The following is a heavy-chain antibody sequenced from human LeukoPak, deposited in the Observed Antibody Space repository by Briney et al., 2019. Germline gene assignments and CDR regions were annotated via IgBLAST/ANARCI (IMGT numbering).Heavy chain of an antibody. V-gene: IGHV3-21*01. CDR1: GFTFSSYE. Sequence: PGGSLRLSCAASGFTFSSYEMNWVRQAPGKGLEWVSSISSSSSYIYYADSVKGRFTISRDNAKNSLYLQMNSLRAEDTAVYYCAREDSGSYYSVAFDIWGQGTMVTVSS. CDR3: AREDSGSYYSVAFDI. D-gene: IGHD1-26*01. CDR2: ISSSSSYI. J-gene: IGHJ3*02.